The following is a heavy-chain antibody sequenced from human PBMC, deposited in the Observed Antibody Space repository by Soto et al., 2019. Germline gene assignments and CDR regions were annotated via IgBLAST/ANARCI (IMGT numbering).Heavy chain of an antibody. D-gene: IGHD2-2*01. J-gene: IGHJ4*02. CDR1: GFTFSSYA. V-gene: IGHV3-23*01. Sequence: EVQLLESGGGLVQPGGSLRLSCAASGFTFSSYAMSWVRQTPGKGLDWVSAITGSGGSTYYADSVKGRFTISRDNSKNTLYVQMNALGAEDTAVYYCAKGSSTSRPYSFDSWGQGTLVTVSS. CDR3: AKGSSTSRPYSFDS. CDR2: ITGSGGST.